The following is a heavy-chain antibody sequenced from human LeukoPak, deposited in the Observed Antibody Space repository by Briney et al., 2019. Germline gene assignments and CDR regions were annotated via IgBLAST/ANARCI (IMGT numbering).Heavy chain of an antibody. J-gene: IGHJ4*02. V-gene: IGHV3-23*01. D-gene: IGHD3-22*01. Sequence: TGGSLRLSCAPSVFTFSSYAMSWVRQAPGKGLEWVSAISGSGGSTYYADSVKGRFTISRDNSKNTLYLQMNSLRAEDTAVYYCAKETYYYDSSGIFDYWGQGTLVTVSS. CDR3: AKETYYYDSSGIFDY. CDR2: ISGSGGST. CDR1: VFTFSSYA.